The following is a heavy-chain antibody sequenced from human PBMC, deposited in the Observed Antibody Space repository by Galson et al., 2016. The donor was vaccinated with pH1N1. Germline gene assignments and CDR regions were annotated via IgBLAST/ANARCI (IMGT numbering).Heavy chain of an antibody. CDR1: GFAFNYFA. V-gene: IGHV3-23*01. Sequence: PLRLSCAASGFAFNYFAMTWVRQAPGKGLVWVSSINGRGTSTYYTDSVKGRFTISRDNSRSTLYLQLSALTVDDTAVYYCAKEGRWYGGNWFDPWGQGTLVTVSS. CDR2: INGRGTST. CDR3: AKEGRWYGGNWFDP. D-gene: IGHD3-10*01. J-gene: IGHJ5*02.